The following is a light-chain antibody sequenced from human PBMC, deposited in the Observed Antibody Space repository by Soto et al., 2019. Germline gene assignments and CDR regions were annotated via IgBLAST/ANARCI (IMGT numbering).Light chain of an antibody. CDR2: EVS. J-gene: IGLJ3*02. CDR3: CSHAGSYSWV. CDR1: SSDVGAYNH. V-gene: IGLV2-11*01. Sequence: QSALPQPRSVSGSPGQSVTISCTGTSSDVGAYNHVSWYQQHPGKVPKLIINEVSERPSGVPDRFSGSKSGNTASLTISGLQAEDEAEYYCCSHAGSYSWVFGGGTKFTVL.